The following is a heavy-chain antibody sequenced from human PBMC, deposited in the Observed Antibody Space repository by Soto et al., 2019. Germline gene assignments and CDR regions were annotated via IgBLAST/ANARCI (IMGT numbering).Heavy chain of an antibody. CDR1: GGSISSSSYY. CDR3: ARLPYYYDSSRDAFDI. Sequence: SETLSLTCTVSGGSISSSSYYWGWIRQPPGKGLEWIGSIYYSGSTYYNPSLKSRVTISVDTSKNQFSLKLSSVTAADTAVYYCARLPYYYDSSRDAFDIWGQGTMVTVSS. D-gene: IGHD3-22*01. CDR2: IYYSGST. J-gene: IGHJ3*02. V-gene: IGHV4-39*01.